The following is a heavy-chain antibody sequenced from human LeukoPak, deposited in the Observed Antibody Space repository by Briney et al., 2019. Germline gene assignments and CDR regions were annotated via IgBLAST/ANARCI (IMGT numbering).Heavy chain of an antibody. CDR3: AKVYENTMIVVVGPEDYFDY. CDR1: GFTFSSYA. V-gene: IGHV3-23*01. Sequence: AGGSLRLSCAASGFTFSSYAMSWVRQAPGKGLEWVSAISGSGGSTYYADSVKGRFTISRDNSKNTLYLQMNSLRAEDTAVYYCAKVYENTMIVVVGPEDYFDYWGQGTLVTVSS. J-gene: IGHJ4*02. D-gene: IGHD3-22*01. CDR2: ISGSGGST.